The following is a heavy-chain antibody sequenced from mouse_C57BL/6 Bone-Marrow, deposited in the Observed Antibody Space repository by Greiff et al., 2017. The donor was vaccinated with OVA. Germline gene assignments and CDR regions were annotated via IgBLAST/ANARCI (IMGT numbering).Heavy chain of an antibody. D-gene: IGHD2-3*01. CDR3: ARWLLRGTWFAY. J-gene: IGHJ3*01. CDR1: GYTFTDYA. Sequence: VHLVESGPELVRPGVSVKISCKGSGYTFTDYAMHWVKQSHAKSLEWIGVISTYYGDASYNQKFKDKATMTVDKSSSTAYMELARLTSEDSAVYYCARWLLRGTWFAYWGQGTLVTVSA. V-gene: IGHV1-67*01. CDR2: ISTYYGDA.